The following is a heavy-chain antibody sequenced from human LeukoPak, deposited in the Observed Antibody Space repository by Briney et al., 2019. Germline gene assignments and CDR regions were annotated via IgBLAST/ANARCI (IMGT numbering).Heavy chain of an antibody. CDR2: ISSSGSTI. J-gene: IGHJ4*02. CDR1: GFTFSDYY. CDR3: ARGEYYYDSSGCHFDY. V-gene: IGHV3-11*01. D-gene: IGHD3-22*01. Sequence: GGSLRLSCAASGFTFSDYYMSWIRQAPGKGLEWVSYISSSGSTIYYADSVKGRFTISRDNAKNSLYLQMNSLRAEDTAVYYCARGEYYYDSSGCHFDYWGQGTLVNVSS.